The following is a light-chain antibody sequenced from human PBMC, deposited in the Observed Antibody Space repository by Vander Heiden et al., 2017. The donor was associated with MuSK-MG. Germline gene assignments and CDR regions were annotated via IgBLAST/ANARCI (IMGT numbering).Light chain of an antibody. Sequence: DIQLTQSPSSLSASVGDRVTITCRASQSIGSYLTWYQQEPGKAPELLIYAASTLQSGVPSRFSGSGSGTDFTLTISSLQPEDFATYYCQQSNSTPQTFGQGTKLEIK. CDR3: QQSNSTPQT. V-gene: IGKV1-39*01. CDR2: AAS. CDR1: QSIGSY. J-gene: IGKJ1*01.